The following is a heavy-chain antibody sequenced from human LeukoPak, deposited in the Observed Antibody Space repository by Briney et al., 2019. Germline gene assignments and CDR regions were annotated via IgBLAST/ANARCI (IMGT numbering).Heavy chain of an antibody. Sequence: ASVKVSCKASGYTFTSSGVSWVRQAPGQGLEWMGWISTYNDNTNYAQNLQGRVTLTTDTSTSTAYMELRNLRSDGTAVYYCARDADSSSPDYFDYWGQGTLVTVSS. J-gene: IGHJ4*02. D-gene: IGHD6-6*01. CDR1: GYTFTSSG. V-gene: IGHV1-18*01. CDR3: ARDADSSSPDYFDY. CDR2: ISTYNDNT.